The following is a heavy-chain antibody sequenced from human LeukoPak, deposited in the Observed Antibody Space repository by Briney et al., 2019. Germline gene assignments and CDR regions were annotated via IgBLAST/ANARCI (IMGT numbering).Heavy chain of an antibody. CDR3: AKLSGHNYYSDY. CDR1: GFTFSSYG. Sequence: GGSLRLSCAASGFTFSSYGMHWVRQAPGKGLEWVAVISYDGSNKYYADSVKGRFTISRDNSKNTLYLQMNSLRAEDTAVYYCAKLSGHNYYSDYWGQGTLVTVSS. V-gene: IGHV3-30*18. D-gene: IGHD2-15*01. J-gene: IGHJ4*02. CDR2: ISYDGSNK.